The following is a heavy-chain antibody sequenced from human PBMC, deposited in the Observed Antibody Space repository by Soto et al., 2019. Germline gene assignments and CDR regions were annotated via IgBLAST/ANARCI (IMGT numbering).Heavy chain of an antibody. V-gene: IGHV3-74*01. Sequence: EAQLVEAGGGLVQPGGSLRLSCAASGFTFSSNWMHWVRRVPGRGLVWVSRINTDGSRTSYEDSVEGRFTISRDNAKNTVYLQMSSLRAEDTAVYYCARDGEGFWGQGTLVTVSS. CDR1: GFTFSSNW. J-gene: IGHJ4*02. D-gene: IGHD2-21*01. CDR3: ARDGEGF. CDR2: INTDGSRT.